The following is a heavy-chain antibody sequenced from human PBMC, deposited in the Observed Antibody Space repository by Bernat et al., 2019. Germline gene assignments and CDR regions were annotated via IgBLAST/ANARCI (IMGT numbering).Heavy chain of an antibody. J-gene: IGHJ3*02. V-gene: IGHV3-30-3*01. CDR1: GFTFSSYA. D-gene: IGHD1-14*01. CDR3: ASAIRDRGAFDI. CDR2: ISYDGSNK. Sequence: QVQLVESGGGVVQPGRSLRLSCAASGFTFSSYAMHWARQAPGKGLEWVAVISYDGSNKYYADSVKGRFTISRDNSKNTLYLQMNSLRAEDTAVYYCASAIRDRGAFDIWGQGTMVTVSS.